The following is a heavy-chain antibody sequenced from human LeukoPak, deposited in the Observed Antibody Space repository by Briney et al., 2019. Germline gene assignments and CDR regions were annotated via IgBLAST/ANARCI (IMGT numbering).Heavy chain of an antibody. Sequence: GGSLRLSCAASGFTFSSYWMSWVRQAPGKGLEWVANIKQDGSEKYYVDSVKGRFTISRDNAKNSLYLQMNSLRAEDTAVYNCASAAHSGYFYYYYGMDVWGKGTTVTVSS. J-gene: IGHJ6*04. D-gene: IGHD5-12*01. CDR1: GFTFSSYW. CDR3: ASAAHSGYFYYYYGMDV. V-gene: IGHV3-7*03. CDR2: IKQDGSEK.